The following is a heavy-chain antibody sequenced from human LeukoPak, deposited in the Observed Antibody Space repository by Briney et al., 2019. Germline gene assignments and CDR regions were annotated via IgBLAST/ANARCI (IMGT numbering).Heavy chain of an antibody. D-gene: IGHD6-13*01. CDR1: GGSISSSSYY. CDR3: ATKGWQQLARDAFDI. V-gene: IGHV4-39*01. J-gene: IGHJ3*02. CDR2: IYYSGST. Sequence: SETLSLTCTVSGGSISSSSYYWGWIRQPPGKGLEWIGSIYYSGSTYYNPSLKSRVTISVDTSKNQFSLKLSSVTAADTAVYYCATKGWQQLARDAFDIWGQGTMVTVSS.